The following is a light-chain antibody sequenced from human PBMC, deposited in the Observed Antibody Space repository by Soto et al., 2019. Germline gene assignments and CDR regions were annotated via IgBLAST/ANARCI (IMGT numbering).Light chain of an antibody. CDR2: GAS. CDR3: QQFASSPRT. Sequence: EIVLTQSPGSLSLSPGERATLSCRASQSVSSNYLAWYQQKPGQAPRLLIHGASSRSTGIPDRFSGSGSGTDFTLTISRLEPEDFAVYYCQQFASSPRTFGRGTTVEIK. J-gene: IGKJ1*01. V-gene: IGKV3-20*01. CDR1: QSVSSNY.